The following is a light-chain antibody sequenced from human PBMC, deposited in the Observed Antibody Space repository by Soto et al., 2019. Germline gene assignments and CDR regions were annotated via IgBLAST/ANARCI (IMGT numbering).Light chain of an antibody. CDR1: QSISSW. V-gene: IGKV1-5*03. CDR2: KAS. J-gene: IGKJ2*01. Sequence: DIQMTQSPSTLSASVGDRVTITCRASQSISSWLAWYQQKPGKAPKLLIYKASSLESGVPSRFSGSGSGTEFTRTISSLQPDDFATYCCQQYNSYPYPFGQGTKLEIK. CDR3: QQYNSYPYP.